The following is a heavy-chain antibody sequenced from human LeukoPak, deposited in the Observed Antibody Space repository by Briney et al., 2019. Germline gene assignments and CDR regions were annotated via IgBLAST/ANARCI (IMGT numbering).Heavy chain of an antibody. CDR3: ARLDGYNYLLGY. CDR1: GYSLSSGYY. D-gene: IGHD5-24*01. Sequence: PSETLSLTCAVSGYSLSSGYYWGWIRQPPGKGLEWIGSIYHSGSTYYNPSLKSRATISVDTSKNQFSQKLSSVTAADTAVYYCARLDGYNYLLGYWGQGTLVTVSS. J-gene: IGHJ4*02. V-gene: IGHV4-38-2*01. CDR2: IYHSGST.